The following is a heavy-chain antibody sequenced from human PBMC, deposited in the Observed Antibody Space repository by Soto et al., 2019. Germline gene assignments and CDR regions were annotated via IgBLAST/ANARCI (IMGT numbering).Heavy chain of an antibody. V-gene: IGHV4-59*01. CDR2: TYYGWNT. J-gene: IGHJ4*02. CDR3: AGDREYYDSSGLYFDY. CDR1: GGSISDYY. D-gene: IGHD3-22*01. Sequence: QVQLQESGPGLVKPSETLSLTCSVSGGSISDYYWSWIRQPPGKGLEWIGYTYYGWNTNYNPSLKSRVTISVDTSKNQFSLKLISVTAADTAVYYCAGDREYYDSSGLYFDYWGQGTLVTVSS.